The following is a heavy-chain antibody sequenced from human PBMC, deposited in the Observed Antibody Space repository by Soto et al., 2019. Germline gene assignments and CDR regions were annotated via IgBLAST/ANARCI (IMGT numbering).Heavy chain of an antibody. Sequence: QVQLQESGPGLVKPSQTLTLTCTVSGGSISSGGYYCSWLRQHPGKGLEWIGYIYYRGSTYYNPSLKSRVTISVDTSKNQFSLKLSSVTAADTAVYYCARSGYSYGPNPLLYWGQGTLVTVSS. D-gene: IGHD5-18*01. CDR2: IYYRGST. CDR1: GGSISSGGYY. V-gene: IGHV4-31*03. CDR3: ARSGYSYGPNPLLY. J-gene: IGHJ4*02.